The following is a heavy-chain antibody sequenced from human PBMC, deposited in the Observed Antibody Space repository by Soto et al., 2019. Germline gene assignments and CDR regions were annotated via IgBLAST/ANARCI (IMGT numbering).Heavy chain of an antibody. CDR2: IYYSGST. J-gene: IGHJ5*02. Sequence: SETLSLTCTVSGGSVSSGSYYWSWIRQPPGKGLEWIGYIYYSGSTNYNPSLKSRVTISVATSKNQFSLKLSSVTAADTAVYYCGVTYYYDSRGYYGFDPWGQGTLVTVSS. CDR1: GGSVSSGSYY. CDR3: GVTYYYDSRGYYGFDP. V-gene: IGHV4-61*01. D-gene: IGHD3-22*01.